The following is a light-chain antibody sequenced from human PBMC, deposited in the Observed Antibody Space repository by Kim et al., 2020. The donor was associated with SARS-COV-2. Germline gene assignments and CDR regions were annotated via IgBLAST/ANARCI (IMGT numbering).Light chain of an antibody. CDR1: QAIYNY. CDR2: GAS. Sequence: DIEMTQSQATLSASVGERVTITCRASQAIYNYLAWYQHKPGKAPKSLIYGASSLTSGVPTRFSGSGGTTDFTLTISSLQPEDFASYYRQQNNSSPETFGQGTKVDIK. V-gene: IGKV1-16*01. J-gene: IGKJ1*01. CDR3: QQNNSSPET.